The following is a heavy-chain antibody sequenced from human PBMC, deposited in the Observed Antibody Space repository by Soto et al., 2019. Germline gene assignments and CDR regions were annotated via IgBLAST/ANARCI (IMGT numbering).Heavy chain of an antibody. J-gene: IGHJ6*02. CDR2: INHSGST. D-gene: IGHD3-10*01. Sequence: PSETLSLTCAVYGGSFSGYYWSWIRQPPGKGLEWIGEINHSGSTNYNPSLKSRVTISVDTSKNQFSLKLSSVTAADTAVYYCATNWGYYYGSGSYPPVVGYYYYGMDVWGQGPTMTV. CDR1: GGSFSGYY. V-gene: IGHV4-34*01. CDR3: ATNWGYYYGSGSYPPVVGYYYYGMDV.